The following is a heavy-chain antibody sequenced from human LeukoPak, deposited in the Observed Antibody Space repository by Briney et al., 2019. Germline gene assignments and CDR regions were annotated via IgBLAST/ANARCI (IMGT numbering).Heavy chain of an antibody. CDR2: IYYSATT. CDR3: ARRVCSGGSCYYDY. V-gene: IGHV4-39*01. CDR1: GGSISSSSYY. J-gene: IGHJ4*02. Sequence: SETLSLTCTVSGGSISSSSYYWGWIRQPPGKGLEWIGSIYYSATTYYNPSLKSRVSISVDTSKNQFSLKLSSVSAADTAVYYCARRVCSGGSCYYDYWGQGTLVTVSS. D-gene: IGHD2-15*01.